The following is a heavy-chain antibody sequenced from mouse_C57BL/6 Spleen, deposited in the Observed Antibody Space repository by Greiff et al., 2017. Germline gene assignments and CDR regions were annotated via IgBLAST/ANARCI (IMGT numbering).Heavy chain of an antibody. CDR3: ATERGAMDY. CDR1: GFTFSSYG. CDR2: ISSGGSYT. Sequence: EVMLVESGGDLVKPGGSLKLSCAASGFTFSSYGMSWVRQTPDKRLEWVATISSGGSYTYYPDSVKGRFTISRDNAKNTLYLQMSSLKSEDTAMYYCATERGAMDYWGQGTSVTVSS. J-gene: IGHJ4*01. V-gene: IGHV5-6*01.